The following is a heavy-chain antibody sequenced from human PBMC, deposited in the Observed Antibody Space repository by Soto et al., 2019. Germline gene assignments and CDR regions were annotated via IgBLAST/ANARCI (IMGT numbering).Heavy chain of an antibody. J-gene: IGHJ4*02. V-gene: IGHV1-18*01. CDR2: ISAYNGNT. Sequence: GASVKVSCKASGYTFTSYGISWVRQAPGQGLEWMGWISAYNGNTNYAQKLQGRVTMTTDTSTSTAYMELRSLRSDDTAVYYCAREIPADYYDSSGYYLDYWGQGTLVTVSS. D-gene: IGHD3-22*01. CDR1: GYTFTSYG. CDR3: AREIPADYYDSSGYYLDY.